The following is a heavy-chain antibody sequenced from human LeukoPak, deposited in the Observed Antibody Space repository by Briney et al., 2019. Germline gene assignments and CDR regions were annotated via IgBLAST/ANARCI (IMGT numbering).Heavy chain of an antibody. D-gene: IGHD2-15*01. J-gene: IGHJ4*02. CDR1: GYTFSNFG. CDR2: IIPILGIA. Sequence: SVKVSCKASGYTFSNFGINWVRQAPGQGLEWMGRIIPILGIANYAQKFQGRVTITADKSTSTAYMELSSLRSEDTAVYYCARDSCSGGSCYSGNGYYFDYWGQGTLVTVSS. V-gene: IGHV1-69*04. CDR3: ARDSCSGGSCYSGNGYYFDY.